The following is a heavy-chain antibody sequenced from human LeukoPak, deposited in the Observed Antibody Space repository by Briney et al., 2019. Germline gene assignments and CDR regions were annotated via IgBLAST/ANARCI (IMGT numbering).Heavy chain of an antibody. J-gene: IGHJ3*02. Sequence: GGSLRLSCEASGFSFSGYAMSWVRQAPGKGLDWVSGVSDSGVNTYYADSVKGRFTISRDNSKYTLFLQMNSLRAEDTAVYYCAKDVPMGACDAFDIWGQGTMVTVSS. D-gene: IGHD1-26*01. CDR3: AKDVPMGACDAFDI. CDR2: VSDSGVNT. CDR1: GFSFSGYA. V-gene: IGHV3-23*01.